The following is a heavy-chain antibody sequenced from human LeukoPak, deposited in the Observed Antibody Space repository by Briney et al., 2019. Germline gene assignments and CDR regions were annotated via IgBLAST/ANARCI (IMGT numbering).Heavy chain of an antibody. J-gene: IGHJ3*02. CDR2: ILVNGDT. CDR3: IRDRFGERTFEI. Sequence: EPGGSLRLSCAASGFAFSNFDMHWVRQSTGGRLEWVAHILVNGDTQYAGSVKGRFTISRENAKSSVYLQMNSLRDGDTAVYHCIRDRFGERTFEIWDQGTMVTVSS. V-gene: IGHV3-13*01. CDR1: GFAFSNFD. D-gene: IGHD3-10*01.